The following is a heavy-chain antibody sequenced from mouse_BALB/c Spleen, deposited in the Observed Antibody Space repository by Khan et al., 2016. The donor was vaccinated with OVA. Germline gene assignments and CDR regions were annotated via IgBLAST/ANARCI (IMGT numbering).Heavy chain of an antibody. CDR2: IDPDNGNT. CDR3: PRSILLYVDY. Sequence: VQLQQSGTVLVRPGALVRLSCTASGFNIKDYYIHWVKQRPDQGLEWIGWIDPDNGNTMYDPNFQGKANITADPSSNTAYLQLSSLTSEDTAGYYCPRSILLYVDYWGQGTTLTVSS. CDR1: GFNIKDYY. J-gene: IGHJ2*01. V-gene: IGHV14-1*02. D-gene: IGHD2-3*01.